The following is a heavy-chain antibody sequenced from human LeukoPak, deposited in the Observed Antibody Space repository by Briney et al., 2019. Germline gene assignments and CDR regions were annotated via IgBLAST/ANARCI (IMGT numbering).Heavy chain of an antibody. CDR2: IYSGGST. V-gene: IGHV3-66*04. CDR1: GFTVSSNY. D-gene: IGHD6-13*01. J-gene: IGHJ3*01. Sequence: GGSLRLSCAASGFTVSSNYMSWVRQAPGKGLEWVSVIYSGGSTYYADSVKGRFTISRDNSENTLYLQMNSLRAEDTAVYYCARPPFDSSWYPRAFDVWGQGTMVTVST. CDR3: ARPPFDSSWYPRAFDV.